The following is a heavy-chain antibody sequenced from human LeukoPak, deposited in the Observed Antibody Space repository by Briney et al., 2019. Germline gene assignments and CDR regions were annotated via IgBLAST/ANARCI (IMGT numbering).Heavy chain of an antibody. CDR2: MNPNSGNT. Sequence: ASVKVSCKASGYTFTSYDINWVRQATGQGLEWMGWMNPNSGNTGYAQKFQGRLTMTTDTSRNTAYMELSSLRSEDTAVYYCARGVAAAGTNEEYFQHWGQGTLVTVSS. J-gene: IGHJ1*01. CDR3: ARGVAAAGTNEEYFQH. D-gene: IGHD6-13*01. CDR1: GYTFTSYD. V-gene: IGHV1-8*01.